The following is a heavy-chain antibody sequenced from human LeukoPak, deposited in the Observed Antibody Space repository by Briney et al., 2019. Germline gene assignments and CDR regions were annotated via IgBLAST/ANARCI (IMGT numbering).Heavy chain of an antibody. D-gene: IGHD6-19*01. CDR2: IKQDGSEK. Sequence: GGSLRLSCAASGFTFSSYWMSWVRQAPGKGLEWVANIKQDGSEKYYVDSVKGRFTISRDNAKNSLYLQMNSLRAEDTAVYYCARDCSIAVAGSRFDYWGQGTLVTVSS. CDR1: GFTFSSYW. J-gene: IGHJ4*02. CDR3: ARDCSIAVAGSRFDY. V-gene: IGHV3-7*01.